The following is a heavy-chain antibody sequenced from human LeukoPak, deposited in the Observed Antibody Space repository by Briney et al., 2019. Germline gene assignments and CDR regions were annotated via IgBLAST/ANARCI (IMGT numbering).Heavy chain of an antibody. CDR3: GMRGDRVPVQDDVFEV. CDR2: IYPGDSGP. Sequence: GESLKISCKVSGYSFTSYCIGWVRPMPGKGLEWMGIIYPGDSGPTYSPSFQGQVTISVDKPINTAYRQWSSLQASDTAMYYCGMRGDRVPVQDDVFEVWGQGRMVTVST. J-gene: IGHJ3*01. V-gene: IGHV5-51*04. CDR1: GYSFTSYC. D-gene: IGHD3-16*01.